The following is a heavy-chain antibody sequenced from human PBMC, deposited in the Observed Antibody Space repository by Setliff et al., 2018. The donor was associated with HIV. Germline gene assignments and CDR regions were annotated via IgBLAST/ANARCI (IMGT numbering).Heavy chain of an antibody. D-gene: IGHD3-16*01. V-gene: IGHV4-28*06. Sequence: SETLSLTCAVSGYSISSSHWWGWIRQPPGKGLEWIGYIYYSGSTNYNPSLKSRATMSVDTSNNRFSLKLSSVTALDTAVYYCAKTVVGDSYALPNDGFDIRGQGTMVTVSS. CDR2: IYYSGST. CDR1: GYSISSSHW. J-gene: IGHJ3*02. CDR3: AKTVVGDSYALPNDGFDI.